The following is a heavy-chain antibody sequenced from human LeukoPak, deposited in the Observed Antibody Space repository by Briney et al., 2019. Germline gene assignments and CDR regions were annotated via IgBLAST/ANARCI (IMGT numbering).Heavy chain of an antibody. D-gene: IGHD3-22*01. Sequence: ASVKVSCKASGYTFTSYGISWVRQAPGQGLEWMGRISAYNGNTNYAQKLQGKVTMTTDTSTSTAYMELRSLRSDDTAVYYCASGLDYYDSSGYYSGDAFDIWGQGTMVTVSS. CDR3: ASGLDYYDSSGYYSGDAFDI. J-gene: IGHJ3*02. CDR2: ISAYNGNT. V-gene: IGHV1-18*01. CDR1: GYTFTSYG.